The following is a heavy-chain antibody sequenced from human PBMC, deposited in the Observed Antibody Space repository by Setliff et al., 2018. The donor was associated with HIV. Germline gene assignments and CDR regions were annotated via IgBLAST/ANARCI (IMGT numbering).Heavy chain of an antibody. CDR2: IYPGDSDT. CDR1: GYIFSSHW. D-gene: IGHD6-19*01. J-gene: IGHJ3*02. CDR3: ARSLSSGWSPDGFDI. Sequence: PGESLTISCKASGYIFSSHWIGWVRQMPGKGLEWMGIIYPGDSDTRYSPSLQGQVTISADKSITTAYLQWSSLKASDTAMYYCARSLSSGWSPDGFDIWGQETMVTVSS. V-gene: IGHV5-51*01.